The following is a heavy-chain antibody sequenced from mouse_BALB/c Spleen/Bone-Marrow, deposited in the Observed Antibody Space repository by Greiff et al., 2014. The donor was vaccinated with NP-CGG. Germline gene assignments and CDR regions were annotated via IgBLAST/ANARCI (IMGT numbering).Heavy chain of an antibody. CDR2: ISSGSSTI. CDR3: TRSGTLGAMDY. D-gene: IGHD3-3*01. J-gene: IGHJ4*01. CDR1: GFTFSSFG. Sequence: EVQLQESGGGLGQPGGSRKLSCAASGFTFSSFGMHWVRQAPEKGLEWVAYISSGSSTIYYADTMKGRFTISRDNPKNTLFLQMTSLRSEDTAMYYCTRSGTLGAMDYWGQGTSVTVSS. V-gene: IGHV5-17*02.